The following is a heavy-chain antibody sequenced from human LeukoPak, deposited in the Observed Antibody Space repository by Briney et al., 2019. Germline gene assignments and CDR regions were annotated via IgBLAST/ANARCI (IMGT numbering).Heavy chain of an antibody. CDR1: GGSISSYY. CDR2: IYTSGST. V-gene: IGHV4-4*07. D-gene: IGHD2-8*01. J-gene: IGHJ6*03. CDR3: ARGSMVYYYYYYMDV. Sequence: KPSETLSLTCTVSGGSISSYYWSWIRQPAGKGLEWIGRIYTSGSTSYNPSLKSRVTMSVDTSKNQFSLKLSSVTAADTAVYYCARGSMVYYYYYYMDVWGKGTTVTVSS.